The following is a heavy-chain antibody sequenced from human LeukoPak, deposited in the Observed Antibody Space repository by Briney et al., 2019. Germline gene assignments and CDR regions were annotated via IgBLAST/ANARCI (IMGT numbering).Heavy chain of an antibody. D-gene: IGHD3-10*01. CDR3: ARDYYGSGSRPEYYYYMDV. J-gene: IGHJ6*03. V-gene: IGHV4-59*01. Sequence: SETLSLTCTVSGGSISSYYWSWIRQPPGKGLEWIGYIYYSGSTNYNPSLKSRVTISVDTSKNQFSLKLSSVTAADTAVYYCARDYYGSGSRPEYYYYMDVWGKGTTVTISS. CDR1: GGSISSYY. CDR2: IYYSGST.